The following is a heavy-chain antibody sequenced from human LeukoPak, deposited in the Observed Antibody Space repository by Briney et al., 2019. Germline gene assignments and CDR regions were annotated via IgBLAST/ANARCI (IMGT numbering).Heavy chain of an antibody. CDR3: ANLLGTVTTRDY. V-gene: IGHV3-7*02. Sequence: GGSLRLSCAASGFIFRNYWMAWVRQAPGIGLEWVANINQDGGDKNYVDSVKGRFTISRDNAKSSLYLQMNSLRAEDTAVYYCANLLGTVTTRDYWGQGTLVTVSS. CDR1: GFIFRNYW. CDR2: INQDGGDK. D-gene: IGHD4-17*01. J-gene: IGHJ4*02.